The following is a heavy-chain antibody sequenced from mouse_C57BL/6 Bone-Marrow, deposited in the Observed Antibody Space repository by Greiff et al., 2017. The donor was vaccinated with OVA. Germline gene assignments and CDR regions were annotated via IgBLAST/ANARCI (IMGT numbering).Heavy chain of an antibody. CDR2: INPYNGDT. J-gene: IGHJ2*01. D-gene: IGHD2-3*01. CDR3: ARGEADDGYFLYYFDY. Sequence: EVQLQQSGPELVKPGDSVKISCKASGYSFTGYFMNWVMQSHGKSLEWIGRINPYNGDTFYNQKFKGKATLTVDKSSSTAHMELRSLTSEDSAVYYCARGEADDGYFLYYFDYWGQGTTLTVSS. V-gene: IGHV1-20*01. CDR1: GYSFTGYF.